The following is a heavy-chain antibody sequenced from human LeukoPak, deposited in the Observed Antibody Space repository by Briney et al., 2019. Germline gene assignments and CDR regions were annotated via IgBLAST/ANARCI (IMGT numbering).Heavy chain of an antibody. CDR3: ARDVSSGWDYYYYMDV. Sequence: GASVKVSCKASGYTFTSYGISWVRQAPGQGLEGMGWISAYNGNTNYAQKLQGRVTMTTDTSTSTAYMELRSLRSDDTAVYYCARDVSSGWDYYYYMDVWGKGTAVTISS. V-gene: IGHV1-18*01. CDR1: GYTFTSYG. CDR2: ISAYNGNT. D-gene: IGHD6-19*01. J-gene: IGHJ6*03.